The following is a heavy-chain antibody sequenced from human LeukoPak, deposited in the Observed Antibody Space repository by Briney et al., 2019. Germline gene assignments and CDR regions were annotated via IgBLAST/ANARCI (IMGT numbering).Heavy chain of an antibody. V-gene: IGHV4-39*07. D-gene: IGHD2-21*02. CDR3: TTDPTTLGVTPDY. Sequence: PSETLSLTCTVSGGSISSSSYYWGWIRQPPGKGLEWIGRIYTSGSTNYNPSLKSRVTMSVDTSKNQFSLKLSSVTAADTAVYYCTTDPTTLGVTPDYWGQGTLVTVSS. CDR2: IYTSGST. CDR1: GGSISSSSYY. J-gene: IGHJ4*02.